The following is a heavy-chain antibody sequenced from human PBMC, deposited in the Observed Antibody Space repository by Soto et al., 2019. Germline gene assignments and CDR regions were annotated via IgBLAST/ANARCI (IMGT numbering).Heavy chain of an antibody. CDR3: AKSLYNNNGGPNDH. J-gene: IGHJ4*02. CDR2: FSFYGRRDNT. Sequence: EVQLLESGGGLVQPGGSLRLSCVGSGFTFSSYDMTWVRQAPGKGLEWVSSFSFYGRRDNTYYADSVKGRFTISRDNSRNTVYLQMDHLRVEDTAVYYCAKSLYNNNGGPNDHWRQGTLVTVSS. CDR1: GFTFSSYD. V-gene: IGHV3-23*01. D-gene: IGHD1-20*01.